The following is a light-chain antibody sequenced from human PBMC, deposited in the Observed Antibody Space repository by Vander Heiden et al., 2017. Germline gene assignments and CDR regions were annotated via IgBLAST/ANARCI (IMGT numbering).Light chain of an antibody. Sequence: SYDLTQPPSVSVSPGQTASITCSGDKSGDKYACWYQQMPGQPPVLVVYKDTKRPSGIPGRFSGSNSGNTATLTIGGTQARDEADYYCQAWDSSTVVFGGGTKLTVL. CDR1: KSGDKY. CDR2: KDT. V-gene: IGLV3-1*01. J-gene: IGLJ3*02. CDR3: QAWDSSTVV.